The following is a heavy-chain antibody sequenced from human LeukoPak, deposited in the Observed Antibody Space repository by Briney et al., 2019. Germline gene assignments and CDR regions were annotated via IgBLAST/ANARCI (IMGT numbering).Heavy chain of an antibody. CDR1: GYSFTTYW. V-gene: IGHV5-51*01. J-gene: IGHJ4*02. CDR2: IYPGDSDT. CDR3: ARQHGSGSYYSRAIDY. D-gene: IGHD3-10*01. Sequence: GEPLKISCEASGYSFTTYWIGWVRQMPGKGLEWMGIIYPGDSDTRYSPSFQGQDTISADKSISTAYLQWSSLKASDTAMYYCARQHGSGSYYSRAIDYWGQGTLVTVSS.